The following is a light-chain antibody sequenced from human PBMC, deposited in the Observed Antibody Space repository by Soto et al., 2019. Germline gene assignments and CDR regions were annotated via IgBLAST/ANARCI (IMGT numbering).Light chain of an antibody. J-gene: IGKJ4*01. CDR1: QSVSSSY. V-gene: IGKV3-20*01. CDR2: GAS. Sequence: EIVLTQSPGTLSLSPGERATLSCRASQSVSSSYLAWYQQKPGQAPRLLIYGASSRATGIPDRFSGSGPGTDFTLTISRLEPEDFAVYYCQQYGSSPATFGGGTKVDIK. CDR3: QQYGSSPAT.